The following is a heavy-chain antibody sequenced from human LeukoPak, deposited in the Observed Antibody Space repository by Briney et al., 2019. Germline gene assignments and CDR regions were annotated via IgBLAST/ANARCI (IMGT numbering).Heavy chain of an antibody. V-gene: IGHV3-30*18. CDR2: ISYDGSNK. CDR1: GFTFSSFG. D-gene: IGHD4-11*01. Sequence: GGSLRLSCVASGFTFSSFGMHWVRQAPGKGLEWVALISYDGSNKYYADSVKGRFTISRDNSKNTLYLQMNSLRAEDTAVYYCAKDHYSNYYFDYWGQGTLVTVSS. J-gene: IGHJ4*02. CDR3: AKDHYSNYYFDY.